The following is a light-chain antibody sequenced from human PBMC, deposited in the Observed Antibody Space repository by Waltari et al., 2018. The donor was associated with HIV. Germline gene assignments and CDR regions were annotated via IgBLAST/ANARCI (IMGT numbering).Light chain of an antibody. Sequence: SVLTQPPSVSGAPGQRVTISCTGSSSNIGAGYAVHWYQQLPGTAPKLLIYANINRPSGVPDRFSGSKSGSSASLAITGLQAEDEAHYYCQSFDSSLTTSGVIFGGGTKLTVL. V-gene: IGLV1-40*01. CDR1: SSNIGAGYA. CDR3: QSFDSSLTTSGVI. J-gene: IGLJ2*01. CDR2: ANI.